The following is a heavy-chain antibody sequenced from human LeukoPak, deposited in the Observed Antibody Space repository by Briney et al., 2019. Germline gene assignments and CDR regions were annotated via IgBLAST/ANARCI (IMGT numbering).Heavy chain of an antibody. D-gene: IGHD3-10*02. Sequence: GGSLRLSCTASGFNVGSYFMSWVRQAPGKGLEWVSVIYIGEVTYYADSVRDRFTISRDNAKNSLYLQMNSLRAEDTAVYYCAELGITMIGGVWGKGTTVTISS. V-gene: IGHV3-66*01. CDR3: AELGITMIGGV. J-gene: IGHJ6*04. CDR1: GFNVGSYF. CDR2: IYIGEVT.